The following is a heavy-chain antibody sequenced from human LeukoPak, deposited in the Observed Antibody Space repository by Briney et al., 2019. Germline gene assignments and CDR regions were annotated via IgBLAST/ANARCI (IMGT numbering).Heavy chain of an antibody. D-gene: IGHD4-17*01. Sequence: PSETLSLTCTVSGVSISGNYWSWIRQPPGKGLEWIGYIFYTGSTNYNPSLQSRVTILLDTSKNQFSLKLSSVSAADTAVYYCARVLVGVTVTFDYWGQGTLVTVSS. V-gene: IGHV4-59*01. CDR1: GVSISGNY. CDR3: ARVLVGVTVTFDY. J-gene: IGHJ4*02. CDR2: IFYTGST.